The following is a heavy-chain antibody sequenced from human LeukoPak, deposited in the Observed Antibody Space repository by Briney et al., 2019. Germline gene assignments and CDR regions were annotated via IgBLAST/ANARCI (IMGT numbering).Heavy chain of an antibody. D-gene: IGHD5-24*01. CDR3: ARARDGPMRDFDY. V-gene: IGHV4-39*07. CDR1: GGSVSSSSYY. CDR2: IYYSGST. Sequence: PSETLSLTCTVSGGSVSSSSYYWGWIRQPPGKGLEWIGSIYYSGSTNYNPSLKSRVTISVDTSKNQFSLKLSSVTAADTAVYYCARARDGPMRDFDYWGQGTLVTVSS. J-gene: IGHJ4*02.